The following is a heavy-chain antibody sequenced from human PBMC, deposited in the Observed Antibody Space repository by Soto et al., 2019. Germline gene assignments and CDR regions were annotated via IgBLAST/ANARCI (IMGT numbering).Heavy chain of an antibody. CDR1: GGSFSGYY. CDR3: ARGGYYDFWSGYLAPYYYYGMDV. J-gene: IGHJ6*02. CDR2: INHSGST. D-gene: IGHD3-3*01. V-gene: IGHV4-34*01. Sequence: SETLSLTCAVYGGSFSGYYWSWIRQPPGKGLEWIGEINHSGSTNYNPSLKSRVTISVDTSKNQFSLKLSSVTAADTAVYYCARGGYYDFWSGYLAPYYYYGMDVWGQGTTVTRLL.